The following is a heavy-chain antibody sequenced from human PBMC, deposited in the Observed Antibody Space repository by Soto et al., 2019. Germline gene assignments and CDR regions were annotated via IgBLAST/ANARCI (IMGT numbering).Heavy chain of an antibody. V-gene: IGHV3-33*01. J-gene: IGHJ6*02. D-gene: IGHD6-19*01. CDR1: EFTFSSYG. Sequence: PGGSLRLSCAASEFTFSSYGIHWVCQAPGKGLEWVAVIWYDGSNKYYADSVKGRFTISRDNSKNTLYLQMNSLIAEDTAVYYCARIGGEQWLVDYYYYGMDVWGQGTTVTVSS. CDR3: ARIGGEQWLVDYYYYGMDV. CDR2: IWYDGSNK.